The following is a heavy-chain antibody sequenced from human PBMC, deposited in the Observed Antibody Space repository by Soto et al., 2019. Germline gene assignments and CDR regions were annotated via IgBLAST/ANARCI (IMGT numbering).Heavy chain of an antibody. D-gene: IGHD3-16*02. CDR3: ARSPHPGYDYVWGSYRPLFDY. Sequence: SQTLSLTCAISGDSVSSNSAAWNWIRQSPSRGLEWLGRTYYRSKWYNDYAVSVKSRITINPDTSKNQFSLQLNSVTPEETAVYYCARSPHPGYDYVWGSYRPLFDYWGQGTLVTVSS. J-gene: IGHJ4*02. V-gene: IGHV6-1*01. CDR2: TYYRSKWYN. CDR1: GDSVSSNSAA.